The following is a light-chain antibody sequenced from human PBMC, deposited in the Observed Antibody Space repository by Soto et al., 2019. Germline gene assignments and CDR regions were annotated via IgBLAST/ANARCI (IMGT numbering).Light chain of an antibody. CDR3: SSYTDSSNYV. Sequence: QSVLTQPRSVSGSPGQSVTISCTGTSSDVGNYNYVSWYRQHPGKAPKLMIYYVSRRPSGVPDRFSGSKSGNTASLTISGLQTEDEADYYCSSYTDSSNYVFGTGTKVTVL. CDR1: SSDVGNYNY. V-gene: IGLV2-11*01. J-gene: IGLJ1*01. CDR2: YVS.